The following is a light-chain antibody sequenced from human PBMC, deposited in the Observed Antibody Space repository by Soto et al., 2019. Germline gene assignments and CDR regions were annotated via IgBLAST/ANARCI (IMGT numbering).Light chain of an antibody. Sequence: QSVLTQPPSVSGAPGQEVTISCTGSSSNIGAGYDVNWYHQLPGTAPKLLIHGNSNRPSGVPDRFSGSKSGTSASLAITGLQAEDEADYFCQSYDSSLSGYVFGTGTKVTVL. CDR3: QSYDSSLSGYV. J-gene: IGLJ1*01. CDR2: GNS. V-gene: IGLV1-40*01. CDR1: SSNIGAGYD.